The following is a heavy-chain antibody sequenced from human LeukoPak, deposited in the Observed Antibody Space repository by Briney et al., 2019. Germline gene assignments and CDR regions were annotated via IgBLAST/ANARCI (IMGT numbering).Heavy chain of an antibody. CDR3: ARAVDRTFDY. Sequence: PSETLSLTCTVSGGSISSYYWSWIRQPPGKGLEWIGEINHSGSTNYNPSLKSRVTISVDTSKNQFSLKLSSVTAADTAVYYCARAVDRTFDYWGQGTLVTVSS. J-gene: IGHJ4*02. CDR2: INHSGST. CDR1: GGSISSYY. D-gene: IGHD3-22*01. V-gene: IGHV4-34*01.